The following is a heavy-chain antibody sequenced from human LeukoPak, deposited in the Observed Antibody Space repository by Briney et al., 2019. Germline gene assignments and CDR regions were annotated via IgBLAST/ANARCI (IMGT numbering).Heavy chain of an antibody. V-gene: IGHV3-9*03. J-gene: IGHJ1*01. CDR2: ISWNSGII. CDR3: AKGTDSGWYVGEYFQH. CDR1: GFTFDDYA. D-gene: IGHD6-19*01. Sequence: GRSLRLSCAASGFTFDDYAMHWVRQAPGKGLEWVSGISWNSGIIGYADSVKGRFTISRDNAKNSLYLQMNGLRAEDMALYYCAKGTDSGWYVGEYFQHWGQGTLVTVSS.